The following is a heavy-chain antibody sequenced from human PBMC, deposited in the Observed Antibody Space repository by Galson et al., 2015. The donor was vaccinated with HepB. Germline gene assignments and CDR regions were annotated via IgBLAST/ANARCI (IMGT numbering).Heavy chain of an antibody. Sequence: SVKVSCKASGYTYIAYYIHWVRQVPGQGLEWMGWIIPSGGGTKYAQKFQDRVTMTSDTSITTAYMELSRLTSDDTAVFYCARESPDGNNQNFDLWGQGTLVTVSS. CDR1: GYTYIAYY. V-gene: IGHV1-2*02. CDR3: ARESPDGNNQNFDL. J-gene: IGHJ4*02. D-gene: IGHD1-14*01. CDR2: IIPSGGGT.